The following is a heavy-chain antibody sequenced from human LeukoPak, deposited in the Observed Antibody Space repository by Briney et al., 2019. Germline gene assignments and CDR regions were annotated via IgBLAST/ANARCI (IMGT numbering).Heavy chain of an antibody. Sequence: PGGSLRLSCAAFGFTFSSYKMHWVRQAPGKGLEWVAVILYDGSSSHYADSVKGRFTISRDNSKNTLYVQMNSLRVEDTAVYYCARESSGLDYWGQGTLVTVSS. D-gene: IGHD3-22*01. CDR3: ARESSGLDY. V-gene: IGHV3-30-3*01. J-gene: IGHJ4*02. CDR1: GFTFSSYK. CDR2: ILYDGSSS.